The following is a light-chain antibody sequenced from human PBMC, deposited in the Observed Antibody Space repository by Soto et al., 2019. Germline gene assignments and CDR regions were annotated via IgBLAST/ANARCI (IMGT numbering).Light chain of an antibody. V-gene: IGKV3-15*01. J-gene: IGKJ1*01. CDR1: QSVSSN. Sequence: EIVMTQSPATLSVSPGERATLSCRASQSVSSNLAWYQQKPGQAPRLLIYGISTRATGVPVRFSGSGSGTEFTLTLNSLQAEDFAVYYCQQYNTWLRTFGQGTKVEI. CDR3: QQYNTWLRT. CDR2: GIS.